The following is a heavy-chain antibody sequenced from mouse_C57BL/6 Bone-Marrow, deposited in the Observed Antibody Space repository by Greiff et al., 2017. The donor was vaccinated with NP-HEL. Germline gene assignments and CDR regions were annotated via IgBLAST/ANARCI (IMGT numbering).Heavy chain of an antibody. CDR1: GFTFSSYA. D-gene: IGHD2-4*01. V-gene: IGHV5-4*01. CDR3: AREEYDYDGGDFDY. Sequence: EVKVEESGGGLVKPGGSLKLSCAASGFTFSSYAMSWVRQTPEKRLEWVATISDGGSYTYYPDNVKGRFTISRDNAKNNLYLQMSHLKSEDTAMYYCAREEYDYDGGDFDYWGQGTTLTVSS. J-gene: IGHJ2*01. CDR2: ISDGGSYT.